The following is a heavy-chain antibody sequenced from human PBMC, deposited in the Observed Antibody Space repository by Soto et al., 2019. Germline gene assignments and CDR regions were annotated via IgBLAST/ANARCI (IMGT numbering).Heavy chain of an antibody. CDR3: CSEWLLGWSGYDDGFDV. CDR2: IKKDGSEK. J-gene: IGHJ6*02. D-gene: IGHD3-3*01. Sequence: EVQLVESGGGLVQPGGSLRLSCAASGFTFSNYWMSWVRQAPGNGLEWVANIKKDGSEKHYAASVKGRFTISRDNAKNSLFLQMNSLRTEDTAIYYCCSEWLLGWSGYDDGFDVWGQGTTVTVSS. V-gene: IGHV3-7*03. CDR1: GFTFSNYW.